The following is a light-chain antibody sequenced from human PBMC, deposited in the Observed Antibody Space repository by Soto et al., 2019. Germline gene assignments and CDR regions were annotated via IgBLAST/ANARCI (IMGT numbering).Light chain of an antibody. CDR1: SRDVGNYNF. Sequence: QSVLTQPASVSGSPGQSITVSCTGTSRDVGNYNFVSWYQQHPGKAPKVIIYDVSNRPSGVSDRFSASKSGNTASLTISGLHTEDGAVYFCSSYTSGSVFFGGGTKVTV. CDR3: SSYTSGSVF. V-gene: IGLV2-14*01. J-gene: IGLJ2*01. CDR2: DVS.